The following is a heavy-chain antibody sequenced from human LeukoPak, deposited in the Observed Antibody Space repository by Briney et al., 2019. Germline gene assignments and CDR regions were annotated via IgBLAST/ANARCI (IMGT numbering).Heavy chain of an antibody. Sequence: GASVKVSCKASGYTFTGYYMHWVRQAPGQGLEWMGWINPNSGGTNYAQKFQGRVTMTRDTSISTAYMELSRLRSDDTAVYCCAREVGLKVTGTTGFDYWGQGTLVIVSS. CDR2: INPNSGGT. J-gene: IGHJ4*02. V-gene: IGHV1-2*02. CDR1: GYTFTGYY. D-gene: IGHD1-20*01. CDR3: AREVGLKVTGTTGFDY.